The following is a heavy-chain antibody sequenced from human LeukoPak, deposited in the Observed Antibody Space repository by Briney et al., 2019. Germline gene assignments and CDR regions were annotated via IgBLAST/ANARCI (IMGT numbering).Heavy chain of an antibody. V-gene: IGHV1-8*03. J-gene: IGHJ4*02. CDR2: MNPNSGNT. CDR3: ARNLVPATRGSLGY. Sequence: ASVKVSCKASGYTFTSYDINWVRQATGQGLEWMGWMNPNSGNTGYAQKFQGRVTITRNTSISTAYMELSSLRSEDTAVYYCARNLVPATRGSLGYWGQGTLVTVSS. CDR1: GYTFTSYD. D-gene: IGHD2-2*01.